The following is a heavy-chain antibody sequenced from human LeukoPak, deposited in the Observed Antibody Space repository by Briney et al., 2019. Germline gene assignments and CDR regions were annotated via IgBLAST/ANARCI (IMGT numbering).Heavy chain of an antibody. CDR1: GFTFSTYA. CDR3: ATRERYCSSTSCYEWLDP. Sequence: GGSLRLSCAASGFTFSTYAMSWVRQAPGKGLEWVSGISDSGGSTYYADSVKGRFTISRDNSKNTLYLQMNSLRAEDTAVYYCATRERYCSSTSCYEWLDPWGQGTLVTVSS. V-gene: IGHV3-23*01. CDR2: ISDSGGST. D-gene: IGHD2-2*01. J-gene: IGHJ5*02.